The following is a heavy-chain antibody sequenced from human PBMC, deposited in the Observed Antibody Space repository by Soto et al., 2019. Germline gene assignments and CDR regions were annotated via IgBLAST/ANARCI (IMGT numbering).Heavy chain of an antibody. CDR1: GDSVSSNSVA. Sequence: QVPLQQSGPGLVKPSQTLSLTCAISGDSVSSNSVARNWIRQSPSRGLEWLGRTYYRSKWYNDYGVTVKGRITINPVTSKNQFSLQLNSVTPEDTAVYYCARGRFNAFGIWGQGTMVTVSS. CDR2: TYYRSKWYN. CDR3: ARGRFNAFGI. J-gene: IGHJ3*02. V-gene: IGHV6-1*01. D-gene: IGHD3-3*01.